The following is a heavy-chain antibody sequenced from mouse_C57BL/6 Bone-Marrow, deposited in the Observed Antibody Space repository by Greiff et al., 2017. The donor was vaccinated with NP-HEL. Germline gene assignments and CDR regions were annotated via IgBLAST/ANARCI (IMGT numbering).Heavy chain of an antibody. D-gene: IGHD1-1*01. CDR2: SRNKANDYTT. J-gene: IGHJ4*01. CDR1: GFTFSDFY. CDR3: ARDAPITTVAPYAMDY. V-gene: IGHV7-1*01. Sequence: EVQRVESGGGLVQSGRSLRLSCATSGFTFSDFYMEWVRQAPGKGLEWIAASRNKANDYTTEYSASVKGRFIVSRDTSQSILYLQMNALRAEDTAIYYCARDAPITTVAPYAMDYWGQGTSVTVSS.